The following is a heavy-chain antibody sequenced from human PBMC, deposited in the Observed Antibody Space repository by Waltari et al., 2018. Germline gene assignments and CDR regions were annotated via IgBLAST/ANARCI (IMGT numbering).Heavy chain of an antibody. D-gene: IGHD3-9*01. V-gene: IGHV1-3*01. CDR3: ARALPNYDILTGSLDY. CDR2: INAGNGNT. CDR1: GYTFTSYA. Sequence: QVQLVQSGAEVKKPGASVTVSCKASGYTFTSYAMHWVRQAPGQRLEWMGWINAGNGNTKYSQKFQGRVTITRDTSASTAYMELSSLRSEDTAVYYCARALPNYDILTGSLDYWGQGTLVTVSS. J-gene: IGHJ4*02.